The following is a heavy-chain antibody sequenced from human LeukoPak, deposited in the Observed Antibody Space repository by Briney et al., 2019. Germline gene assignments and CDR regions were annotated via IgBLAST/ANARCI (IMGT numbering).Heavy chain of an antibody. J-gene: IGHJ4*02. CDR2: IYYSGST. CDR1: GGSISSYY. V-gene: IGHV4-59*01. D-gene: IGHD3-22*01. Sequence: SETLSLTCTVSGGSISSYYWSWIRQPPGKGLEWIGYIYYSGSTNYNPSLKSRVTISVDTSKNQFSLKLSSVTAADTAVYYCARREGAGYYLNFDYWGQGTLVTVSS. CDR3: ARREGAGYYLNFDY.